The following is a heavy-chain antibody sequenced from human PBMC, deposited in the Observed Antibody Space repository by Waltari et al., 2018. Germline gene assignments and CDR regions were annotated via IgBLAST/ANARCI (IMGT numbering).Heavy chain of an antibody. CDR3: ARLIFGELSPYYYYYYGMDV. CDR2: IYYSGST. CDR1: GGSISSYY. V-gene: IGHV4-59*01. Sequence: QVQLQESGPGLVKPSETLSLTCTVSGGSISSYYWSWIRQPPGKGLEWIGYIYYSGSTNYNPSLKSRVTISVDTSKNQFSLKLSSVTAADTAVYYCARLIFGELSPYYYYYYGMDVWGQGTTVTVSS. J-gene: IGHJ6*02. D-gene: IGHD3-10*01.